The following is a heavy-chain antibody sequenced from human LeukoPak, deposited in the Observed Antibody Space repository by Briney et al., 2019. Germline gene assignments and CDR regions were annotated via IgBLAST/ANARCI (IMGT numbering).Heavy chain of an antibody. CDR2: MNPNSGNT. Sequence: ASVKVSCKASGYTFTSYDINWVRQATGQGLEWMGWMNPNSGNTGYAQKFQGRVTITRNTSISTAHMELSSLRSEDTAVYYCAREGRSGSYLGFDPWGQGTLVTVSS. V-gene: IGHV1-8*03. D-gene: IGHD1-26*01. CDR1: GYTFTSYD. CDR3: AREGRSGSYLGFDP. J-gene: IGHJ5*02.